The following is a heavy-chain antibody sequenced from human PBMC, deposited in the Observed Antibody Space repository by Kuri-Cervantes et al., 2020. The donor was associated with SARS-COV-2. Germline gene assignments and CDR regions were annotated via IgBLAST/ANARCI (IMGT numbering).Heavy chain of an antibody. J-gene: IGHJ6*03. CDR1: GFSFSGYA. Sequence: GGSLRLSCAASGFSFSGYAMHWVRQAPGKGLEWVALISHDGSIKYYADSVKGRFTISRDNSKNTLYLQMNSLTADDTAVCYCARAAGSTARFDPSYYLDVWGKGTTVTVSS. CDR2: ISHDGSIK. D-gene: IGHD6-19*01. CDR3: ARAAGSTARFDPSYYLDV. V-gene: IGHV3-30*04.